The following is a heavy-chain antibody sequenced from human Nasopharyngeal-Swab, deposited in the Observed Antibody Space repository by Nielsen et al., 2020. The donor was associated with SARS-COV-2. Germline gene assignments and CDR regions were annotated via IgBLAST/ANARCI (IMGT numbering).Heavy chain of an antibody. J-gene: IGHJ4*02. CDR3: ARDFRDTAMDLPDY. D-gene: IGHD5-18*01. CDR2: ISAYNGNT. Sequence: ASVKVSCKASVYTFTSYGISWVRQAPGQGLEWMGWISAYNGNTNYAQKLQGRVTMTTDTSTSTAYMELRSLRSDDTAVYYCARDFRDTAMDLPDYWGQGTLVTVSS. CDR1: VYTFTSYG. V-gene: IGHV1-18*01.